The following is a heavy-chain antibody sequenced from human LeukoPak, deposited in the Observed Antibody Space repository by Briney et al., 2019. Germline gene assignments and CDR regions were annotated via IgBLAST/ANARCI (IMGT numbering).Heavy chain of an antibody. V-gene: IGHV4-59*01. CDR3: ARAFSGSGSYYCEMLYYYYYMDV. D-gene: IGHD3-10*01. CDR2: IYYSGNT. CDR1: GDSISRYY. Sequence: SETLSLTCTVSGDSISRYYWSWIRQPPGKGLEWSGYIYYSGNTKYNPSIKIRITISLDTSTNHISLKLNSVTAADTAVYYCARAFSGSGSYYCEMLYYYYYMDVWGKGTTVTISS. J-gene: IGHJ6*03.